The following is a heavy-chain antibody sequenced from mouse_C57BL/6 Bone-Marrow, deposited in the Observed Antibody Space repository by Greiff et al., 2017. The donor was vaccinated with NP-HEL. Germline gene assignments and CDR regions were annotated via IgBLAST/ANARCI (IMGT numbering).Heavy chain of an antibody. D-gene: IGHD1-1*01. CDR2: ISSGGSYT. J-gene: IGHJ2*01. V-gene: IGHV5-6*03. CDR3: ARHRVYGRVFDY. CDR1: GFTFSSYG. Sequence: EVKLVESGGGLVQPGGSLKLSCAASGFTFSSYGMSWVRQTPDTRLEWVATISSGGSYTYYQDSVKGRFTISRDNAKNTLYLQMSSLKSEDTAMYYCARHRVYGRVFDYWGQGTTLTVSS.